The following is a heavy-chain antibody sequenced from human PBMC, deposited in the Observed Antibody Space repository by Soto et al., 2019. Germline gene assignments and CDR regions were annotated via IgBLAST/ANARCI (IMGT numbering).Heavy chain of an antibody. CDR2: IFHTGTT. D-gene: IGHD3-22*01. V-gene: IGHV4-31*03. J-gene: IGHJ3*01. CDR3: ARGLGYDSNGRFLAAFDV. Sequence: QVQLQESGPGLAKPSQTLSLTCTVSGASLSSGGYYWTWIRQVPGKALEWLGYIFHTGTTFYNPSLKSRVVMSIEKSDNQFSLNLRSVTAADTAVYYCARGLGYDSNGRFLAAFDVWGQGTMVTGSS. CDR1: GASLSSGGYY.